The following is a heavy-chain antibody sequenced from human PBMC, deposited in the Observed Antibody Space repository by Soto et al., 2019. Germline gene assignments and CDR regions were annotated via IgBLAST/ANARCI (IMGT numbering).Heavy chain of an antibody. D-gene: IGHD1-7*01. V-gene: IGHV1-18*01. CDR2: ISPYNGNT. CDR3: ARDRRYNWNYGWFDP. J-gene: IGHJ5*02. Sequence: QVPLVQSGAEVKKPGASVKVSCKASGYTFTSYGISWVRQAPGQGLEWMGWISPYNGNTNYAQNLQGRVTMTTDTSTSTAYMELRSLRSDDTAVYYCARDRRYNWNYGWFDPWGQGTLVTVSS. CDR1: GYTFTSYG.